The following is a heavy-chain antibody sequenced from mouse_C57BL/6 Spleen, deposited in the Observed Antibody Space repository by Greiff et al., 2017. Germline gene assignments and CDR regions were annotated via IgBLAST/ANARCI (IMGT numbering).Heavy chain of an antibody. CDR3: AREDYGNLYAMDY. Sequence: ESGPGLVKPSPSLSLTCSVTGYSITSGYYWNWIRQFPGNKLEWMGYISYDGSNNYNPSLKNRISITRDTSKNQFFLRLNSVTTEDTATYYCAREDYGNLYAMDYWGQGTSVTVSS. CDR1: GYSITSGYY. CDR2: ISYDGSN. J-gene: IGHJ4*01. D-gene: IGHD2-1*01. V-gene: IGHV3-6*01.